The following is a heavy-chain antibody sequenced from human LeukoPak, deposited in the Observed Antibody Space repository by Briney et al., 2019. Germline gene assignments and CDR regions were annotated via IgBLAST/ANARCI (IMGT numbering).Heavy chain of an antibody. CDR3: AGVSASGSSSWYRGAFDI. V-gene: IGHV3-33*01. J-gene: IGHJ3*02. CDR1: GLTFRRSG. D-gene: IGHD6-13*01. Sequence: PGGSQRLSCAALGLTFRRSGLHWVRHAPGKGQEGVAIIWHDGSKKYYADSVMGRFTISRDNSKNTLYLQMNSLRAEDTAVYYCAGVSASGSSSWYRGAFDIWGQGTMVTVSS. CDR2: IWHDGSKK.